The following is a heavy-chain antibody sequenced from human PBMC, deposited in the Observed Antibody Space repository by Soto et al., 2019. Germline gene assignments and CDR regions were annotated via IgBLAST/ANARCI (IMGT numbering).Heavy chain of an antibody. D-gene: IGHD4-17*01. CDR3: ARVRVYGDYFRDTGYYFDY. CDR1: GGSISSGGYY. V-gene: IGHV4-31*03. Sequence: QVQLQESGPGLVKPSQTLSLTCTVSGGSISSGGYYWSWIRQHPGKGLEWIGYIYYSGSTYYNPSLQSRVTISVNTSKNQFALKLSSGTAADTAVYYCARVRVYGDYFRDTGYYFDYWGQGTLVTVSS. J-gene: IGHJ4*02. CDR2: IYYSGST.